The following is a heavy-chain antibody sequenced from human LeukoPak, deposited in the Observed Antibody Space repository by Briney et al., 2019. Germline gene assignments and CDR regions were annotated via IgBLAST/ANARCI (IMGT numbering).Heavy chain of an antibody. CDR1: GYTFPSYF. V-gene: IGHV1-46*01. D-gene: IGHD3-22*01. CDR2: INPTGGST. J-gene: IGHJ4*02. Sequence: GASVKVSCKASGYTFPSYFMHWVRQAPGQGLEWMGIINPTGGSTTYAQKFQGRVTMTRNTSISTAYMELSSLRSEDTAVYYCARGLVITDFDYWGQGALVTVSS. CDR3: ARGLVITDFDY.